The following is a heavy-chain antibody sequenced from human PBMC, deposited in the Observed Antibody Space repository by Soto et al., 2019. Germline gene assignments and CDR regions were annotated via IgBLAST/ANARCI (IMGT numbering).Heavy chain of an antibody. CDR1: GDSISNSIW. CDR2: IFHTGSI. CDR3: AGRRGQLSRTFDH. D-gene: IGHD3-16*02. V-gene: IGHV4-4*02. Sequence: SETLSLTCTVSGDSISNSIWWTWVRQPPGKGLEWIGKIFHTGSISYNPSLKSRVTMSVDTSKNQFSLKLSSVTAADTAVYYCAGRRGQLSRTFDHWGQGTLVTVSS. J-gene: IGHJ4*02.